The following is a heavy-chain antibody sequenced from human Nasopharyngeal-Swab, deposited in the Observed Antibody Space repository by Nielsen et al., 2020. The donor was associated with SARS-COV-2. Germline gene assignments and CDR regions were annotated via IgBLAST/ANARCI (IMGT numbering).Heavy chain of an antibody. CDR1: GFTFSTYA. D-gene: IGHD6-13*01. CDR3: ARNIPQQPILGENGGFDY. CDR2: IHTSGKT. Sequence: GGSLRLSGAASGFTFSTYAMTWVPQAPGKGLEWVPVIHTSGKTFFADSVKGRFTLSRDNSKNMVYLLMDSLRADDTAVYYCARNIPQQPILGENGGFDYWGQGTLVTVSS. J-gene: IGHJ4*02. V-gene: IGHV3-23*05.